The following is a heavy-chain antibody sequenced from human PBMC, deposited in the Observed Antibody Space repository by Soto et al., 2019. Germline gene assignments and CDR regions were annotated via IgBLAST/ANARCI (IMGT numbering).Heavy chain of an antibody. D-gene: IGHD3-16*02. Sequence: EVQLVESGGGLVQPGGSLRLSCAASGFTFSSYWMSWVRQAPGKGLEWVANIKQDGSEKYYLDSVKGRFTISRDNAKNSLYLQMNSLRAEDTAVYYCARDQLLHQYDYVWGSYPRNYYYGMDVWGQGTTVTVSS. CDR1: GFTFSSYW. V-gene: IGHV3-7*05. CDR2: IKQDGSEK. J-gene: IGHJ6*02. CDR3: ARDQLLHQYDYVWGSYPRNYYYGMDV.